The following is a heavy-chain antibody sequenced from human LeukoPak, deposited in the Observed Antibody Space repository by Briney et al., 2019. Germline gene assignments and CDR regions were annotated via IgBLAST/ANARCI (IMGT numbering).Heavy chain of an antibody. CDR3: ARSRRTFYGSGRGAFDY. CDR2: IYHSGST. Sequence: SETLSLTCIVSGYSISSGYYWGWIRQPPGKGLEWIGSIYHSGSTNYNPSLKGRVTISVDTPKNQFSLKLSSVTAADTAVYYCARSRRTFYGSGRGAFDYWGQGTLVTVSS. CDR1: GYSISSGYY. V-gene: IGHV4-38-2*02. J-gene: IGHJ4*02. D-gene: IGHD3-10*01.